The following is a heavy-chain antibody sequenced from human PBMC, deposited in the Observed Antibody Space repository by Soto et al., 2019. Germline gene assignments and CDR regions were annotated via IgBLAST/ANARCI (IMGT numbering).Heavy chain of an antibody. V-gene: IGHV3-9*01. CDR2: ITWNSRVL. CDR3: AKGRYDFWSPYYFDS. D-gene: IGHD3-3*01. CDR1: GFRFDDFA. J-gene: IGHJ4*02. Sequence: SLRLCHVGTGFRFDDFAIDWVRQAPGKGLEWVSGITWNSRVLAYADSVKGRFTISRDNARNSLYLQMDSLRDEDTALYYCAKGRYDFWSPYYFDSWGQGT.